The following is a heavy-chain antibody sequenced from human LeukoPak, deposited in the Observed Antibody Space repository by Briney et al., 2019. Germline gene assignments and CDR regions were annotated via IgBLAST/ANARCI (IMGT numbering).Heavy chain of an antibody. J-gene: IGHJ4*02. CDR3: VREYHGGYFDF. CDR2: VYPSAGTS. Sequence: ASVNVSCKASGYIFTSYYMHWVRQAPGQGHEWLGVVYPSAGTSDPAQRFRARITLSDDTSTSTAYMELRSLKSEDTAIYFCVREYHGGYFDFWGQGTLVTVSS. CDR1: GYIFTSYY. D-gene: IGHD3-16*01. V-gene: IGHV1-46*03.